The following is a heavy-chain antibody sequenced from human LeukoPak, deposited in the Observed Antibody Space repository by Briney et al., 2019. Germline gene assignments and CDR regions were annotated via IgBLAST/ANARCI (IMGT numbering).Heavy chain of an antibody. D-gene: IGHD4/OR15-4a*01. Sequence: SETLSLTCTVSGGSISSYYWSWIRQPPGKGLEWIGYIYYSGSTNYNPSLKSRVTISVDTSKNQFSLKLSSVTAADTAVYYCAREWVDYSARSGLGYWGQGTLVTVSS. CDR2: IYYSGST. CDR3: AREWVDYSARSGLGY. V-gene: IGHV4-59*01. J-gene: IGHJ4*02. CDR1: GGSISSYY.